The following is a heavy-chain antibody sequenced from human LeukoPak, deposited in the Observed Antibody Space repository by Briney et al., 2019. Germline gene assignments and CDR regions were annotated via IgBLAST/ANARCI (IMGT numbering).Heavy chain of an antibody. CDR1: GFSFSTYG. V-gene: IGHV3-30*03. D-gene: IGHD5-18*01. Sequence: GGSLRLSCAASGFSFSTYGMHWVRQAPGKGLEWLSVISYDGSNKYYADSVKGRFSISRDNSKNTLYLQMNSLRAEDTAVYYCASDWIQLWSAFGYWGQGTLVTVSS. CDR3: ASDWIQLWSAFGY. CDR2: ISYDGSNK. J-gene: IGHJ4*02.